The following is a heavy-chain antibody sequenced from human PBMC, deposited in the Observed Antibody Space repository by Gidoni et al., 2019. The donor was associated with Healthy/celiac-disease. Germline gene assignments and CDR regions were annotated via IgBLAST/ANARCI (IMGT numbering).Heavy chain of an antibody. V-gene: IGHV4-39*01. CDR3: ARRGDGDYDGYWYFDL. D-gene: IGHD4-17*01. Sequence: QLQLQVSGPGLVKPSETLSLACTVSGGSLSSSSYYWGWIRQPPGNGLEWIGSIYYIGRTYYNPSLKSRVTIPVNPSKNQFSLKLSSVTAANTAVYYCARRGDGDYDGYWYFDLWGRGTLVTVSS. CDR2: IYYIGRT. CDR1: GGSLSSSSYY. J-gene: IGHJ2*01.